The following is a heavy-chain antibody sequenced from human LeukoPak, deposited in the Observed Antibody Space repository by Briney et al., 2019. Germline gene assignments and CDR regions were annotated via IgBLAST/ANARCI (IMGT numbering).Heavy chain of an antibody. CDR2: IKQDGTEK. Sequence: GGSLRLSCAASGFSFTTYWMSWVRQAPGKGLGWVANIKQDGTEKYYVDSVKGRFTISRDNAKNSLYLQMNSLRVEDTAVYYCAKVAKYYYGSETYYFFEHWGQGTPVTASS. CDR1: GFSFTTYW. V-gene: IGHV3-7*01. J-gene: IGHJ4*02. CDR3: AKVAKYYYGSETYYFFEH. D-gene: IGHD3-10*01.